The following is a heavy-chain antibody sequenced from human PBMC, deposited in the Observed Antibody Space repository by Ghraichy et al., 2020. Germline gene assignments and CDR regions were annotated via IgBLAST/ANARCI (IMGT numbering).Heavy chain of an antibody. V-gene: IGHV1-2*02. Sequence: ASVKVSCKASGYTFTGYYMHWVRQAPGQGLEWMGWINPNSGGTNYTQKCQGRVTMTRDTSISTAYMELSRLRSDDTAVYYCAGVGAVYAMDYFDYWCQGTLVTVSS. D-gene: IGHD2-8*01. CDR2: INPNSGGT. CDR1: GYTFTGYY. CDR3: AGVGAVYAMDYFDY. J-gene: IGHJ4*02.